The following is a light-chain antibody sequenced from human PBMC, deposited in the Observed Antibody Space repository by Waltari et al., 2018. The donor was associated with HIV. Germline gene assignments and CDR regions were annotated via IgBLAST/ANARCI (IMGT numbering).Light chain of an antibody. Sequence: YELTQAPSVSVSPGQTARIICSGDALPDQYTHWYQQRPGQAPVLVMYKDNERPSGIPERFSGSSSGTRVTFTISGVQAEDEADYYCQSADISGSLGVFGGGTKLTVL. CDR2: KDN. CDR3: QSADISGSLGV. V-gene: IGLV3-25*03. J-gene: IGLJ2*01. CDR1: ALPDQY.